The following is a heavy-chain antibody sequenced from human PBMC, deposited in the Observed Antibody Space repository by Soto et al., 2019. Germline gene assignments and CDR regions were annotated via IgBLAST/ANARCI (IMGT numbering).Heavy chain of an antibody. D-gene: IGHD3-9*01. CDR2: INTARGNT. J-gene: IGHJ4*02. V-gene: IGHV1-3*04. CDR3: TKDPRLVSDFDARTDWAGFES. Sequence: QVHLVQSGADVKKPGASVKISCKASGYTFTKFAIHWVRQAPGQGPQWMGWINTARGNTRYSQNLQGIVTITMGTTENTAFLELSSLKSKDRALYFCTKDPRLVSDFDARTDWAGFESWGLGTLVTVSS. CDR1: GYTFTKFA.